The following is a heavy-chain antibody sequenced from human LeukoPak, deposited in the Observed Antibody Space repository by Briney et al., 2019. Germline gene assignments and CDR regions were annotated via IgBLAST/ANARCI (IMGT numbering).Heavy chain of an antibody. CDR3: ARHYSYARAWFDP. V-gene: IGHV4-34*01. D-gene: IGHD2-2*01. CDR1: GGSFSGYY. Sequence: PSETLSLTCAVYGGSFSGYYWSWIRQPPGKGLEWIGEINHSGSTNYNPSLKSRVTISVDMSKNQFSLKLSSVTAADTAVYYCARHYSYARAWFDPWGQGTLVTVSS. J-gene: IGHJ5*02. CDR2: INHSGST.